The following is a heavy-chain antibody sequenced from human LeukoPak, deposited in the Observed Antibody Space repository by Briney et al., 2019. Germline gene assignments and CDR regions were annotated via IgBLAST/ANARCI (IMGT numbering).Heavy chain of an antibody. CDR1: GFPFSVVW. V-gene: IGHV3-74*01. CDR3: TKDSSIAFGSGRVSWFDP. D-gene: IGHD3-10*01. J-gene: IGHJ5*02. Sequence: GGSLRLSCAASGFPFSVVWMHWVRQAPGKGLVWVARITSDGSVTTYADSVRGRFSISRDNAKNTLYLQMNSLSAEDTAVYYCTKDSSIAFGSGRVSWFDPWGQGTLVTVSS. CDR2: ITSDGSVT.